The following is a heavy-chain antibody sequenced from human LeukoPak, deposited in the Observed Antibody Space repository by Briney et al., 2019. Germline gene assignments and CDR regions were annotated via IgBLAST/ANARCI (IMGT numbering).Heavy chain of an antibody. CDR3: AKGPVVVPAAIVEGNPV. V-gene: IGHV3-9*01. Sequence: PGGSLRLSCAASGFTFADYAMHWVRQAPGKGLEWVSGISWNSGSIGYADSVKGRFTISRDNSKNTLYLQMNSLRAEDTAVYYCAKGPVVVPAAIVEGNPVWGKGTTVTVSS. CDR1: GFTFADYA. D-gene: IGHD2-2*01. CDR2: ISWNSGSI. J-gene: IGHJ6*04.